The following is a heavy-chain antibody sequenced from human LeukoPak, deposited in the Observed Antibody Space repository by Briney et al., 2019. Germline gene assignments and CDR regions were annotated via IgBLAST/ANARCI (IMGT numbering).Heavy chain of an antibody. D-gene: IGHD2-2*01. CDR3: ARDYSHYCSSTSCSFYFDY. CDR1: GYTFTYYY. J-gene: IGHJ4*02. V-gene: IGHV1-18*04. CDR2: ISAYNGNT. Sequence: ASVKVSCKASGYTFTYYYMHWVRQAPGQGLEWKGWISAYNGNTRYAQKFQGRVTMTTDTSTSTAYLELRSLRSDDTAIYYCARDYSHYCSSTSCSFYFDYWGQGTLVTVSS.